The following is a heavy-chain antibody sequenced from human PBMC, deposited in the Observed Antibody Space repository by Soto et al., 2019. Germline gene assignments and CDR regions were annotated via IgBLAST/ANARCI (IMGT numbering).Heavy chain of an antibody. V-gene: IGHV3-7*01. CDR1: GFTFSSYW. Sequence: GGSLRLSCAASGFTFSSYWMSWVRQAPGKGLEWVANIKQDGSEKYYVDSVKGRFTISRDNAKNSLYLQMNSLRAEDTAVYYCARLCSGSYLCAFDIWGQGTMVTVSS. CDR3: ARLCSGSYLCAFDI. D-gene: IGHD1-26*01. CDR2: IKQDGSEK. J-gene: IGHJ3*02.